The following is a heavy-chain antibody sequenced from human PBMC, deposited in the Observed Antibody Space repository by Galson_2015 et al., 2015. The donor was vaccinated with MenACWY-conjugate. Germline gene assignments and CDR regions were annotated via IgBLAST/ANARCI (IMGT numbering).Heavy chain of an antibody. D-gene: IGHD3-9*01. J-gene: IGHJ4*02. CDR1: GFTFRGYA. Sequence: SLRLSCAASGFTFRGYAMHWVRQAPGKGLEWVAFIRYDGTIKYYADSVKGRFTISRDNSKTTLFLQMNSLRPEDTAVFFCAKDLGTEYDIFDSWGQGTLVTVSS. CDR3: AKDLGTEYDIFDS. CDR2: IRYDGTIK. V-gene: IGHV3-30*02.